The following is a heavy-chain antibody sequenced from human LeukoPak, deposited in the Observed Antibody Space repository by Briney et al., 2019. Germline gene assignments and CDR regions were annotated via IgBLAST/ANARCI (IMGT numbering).Heavy chain of an antibody. J-gene: IGHJ4*02. CDR3: AKRPGNLWFGRGPYFDY. V-gene: IGHV3-30*04. CDR2: ISYDGSNK. D-gene: IGHD3-10*01. Sequence: GGSLRLSCAASGFTFSSYAMHWVRQAPGKGLEWVAVISYDGSNKYYADSVKGRFTISRDNSKNTLYLQMNSLRAEDTAVYYCAKRPGNLWFGRGPYFDYWGQGTLVTVSS. CDR1: GFTFSSYA.